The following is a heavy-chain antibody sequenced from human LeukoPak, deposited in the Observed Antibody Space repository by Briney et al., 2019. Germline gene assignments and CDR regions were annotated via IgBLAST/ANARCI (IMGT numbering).Heavy chain of an antibody. CDR2: IYYSGST. D-gene: IGHD1-7*01. Sequence: ASETLSLTCTVSGGSISSSSYYWGWIRQPPGKGLEWIGSIYYSGSTYYNPSLKSRVTISVDTSKNQFSLKLSSVTAADTAVYCCARHGPTWNYGEIDYWGQGTLVTVSS. CDR1: GGSISSSSYY. J-gene: IGHJ4*02. V-gene: IGHV4-39*01. CDR3: ARHGPTWNYGEIDY.